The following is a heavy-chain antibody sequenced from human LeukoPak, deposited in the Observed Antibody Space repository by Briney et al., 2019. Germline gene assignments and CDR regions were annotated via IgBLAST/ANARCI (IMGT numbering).Heavy chain of an antibody. Sequence: RTGGSLRLSCAASGFTFRNYGMHWVRQAPGKGLEWVAVISHDETYKNSADSVMGRFTISRDNSKNTVYLQMNSLKAEDTAAYYCARDVTLREEEANWFDPWGQGTLVTVSS. CDR1: GFTFRNYG. D-gene: IGHD1-26*01. V-gene: IGHV3-33*01. J-gene: IGHJ5*02. CDR2: ISHDETYK. CDR3: ARDVTLREEEANWFDP.